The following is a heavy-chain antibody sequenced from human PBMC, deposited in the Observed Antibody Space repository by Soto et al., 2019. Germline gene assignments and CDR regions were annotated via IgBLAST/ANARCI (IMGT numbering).Heavy chain of an antibody. CDR3: ARAKSPTIFGVVTNPKYYFDY. J-gene: IGHJ4*02. CDR1: GGSISSYY. Sequence: SETLSLTSTVSGGSISSYYGSWIRQPPGKGLEWIGYIYYSGSTNYNPSLKSRVTISVDTSKNQFSLKLSSVTAADTAVYYCARAKSPTIFGVVTNPKYYFDYWGQGTLVTVSS. V-gene: IGHV4-59*01. CDR2: IYYSGST. D-gene: IGHD3-3*01.